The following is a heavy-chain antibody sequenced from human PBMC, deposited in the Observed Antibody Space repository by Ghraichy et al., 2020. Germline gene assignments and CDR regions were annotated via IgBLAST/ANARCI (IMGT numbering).Heavy chain of an antibody. V-gene: IGHV3-7*03. CDR1: GFTFSTSW. D-gene: IGHD2-2*01. CDR2: INQDGSDK. Sequence: GESLRLSCVASGFTFSTSWMSWVRQAPGKGLEWVANINQDGSDKYYVASVRGRFTISRDNAKNSLYLQMNSLRAEDTAVYYCARDPYHGSLDYWGQGTRVAVSS. CDR3: ARDPYHGSLDY. J-gene: IGHJ4*02.